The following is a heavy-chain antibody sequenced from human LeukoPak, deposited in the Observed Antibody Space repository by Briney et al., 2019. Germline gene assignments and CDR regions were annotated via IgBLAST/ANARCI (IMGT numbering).Heavy chain of an antibody. J-gene: IGHJ4*02. CDR1: GGSFSGYY. Sequence: SETLSLTCAVYGGSFSGYYWSWIRQPPGKGLEWIGEVNHSGSTNYNPSLKSRVTISVDTSKNQFSLKLSSVTAADTAVYYCARSGGLGYCSSTSCYIGPFDYWGQGTLVTVSS. D-gene: IGHD2-2*02. CDR2: VNHSGST. V-gene: IGHV4-34*01. CDR3: ARSGGLGYCSSTSCYIGPFDY.